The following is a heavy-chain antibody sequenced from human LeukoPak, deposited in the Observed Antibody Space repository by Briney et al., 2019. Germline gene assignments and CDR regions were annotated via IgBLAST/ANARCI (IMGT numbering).Heavy chain of an antibody. Sequence: PGRSLRLSCAASGFTFDDYAMHWVRQAPGKGLDWVSGISWNSGSIGYADSVKGRFTISRDNAKNSLYLQMNSLRAEDMALYYCAKGHVDTAFGFFDYWGQGTLVTVSS. J-gene: IGHJ4*02. CDR1: GFTFDDYA. CDR3: AKGHVDTAFGFFDY. D-gene: IGHD5-18*01. V-gene: IGHV3-9*03. CDR2: ISWNSGSI.